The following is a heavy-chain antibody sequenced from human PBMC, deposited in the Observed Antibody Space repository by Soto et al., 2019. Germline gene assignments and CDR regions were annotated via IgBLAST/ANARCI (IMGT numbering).Heavy chain of an antibody. Sequence: QLQLQESGSGLVKPSQTLSLTCAVSGGSISSGGYSWSWIRQPPGKGLEWIGYIYHSGSTYYNPSLKSRVTMSVDRSKNQFSLKLSSVTAADTAVYYCARVWRDYYDSSGLFDYWGQGTLVTVSS. CDR2: IYHSGST. J-gene: IGHJ4*02. D-gene: IGHD3-22*01. V-gene: IGHV4-30-2*01. CDR3: ARVWRDYYDSSGLFDY. CDR1: GGSISSGGYS.